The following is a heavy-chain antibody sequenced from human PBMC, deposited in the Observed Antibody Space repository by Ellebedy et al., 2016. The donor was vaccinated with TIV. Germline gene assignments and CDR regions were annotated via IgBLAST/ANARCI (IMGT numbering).Heavy chain of an antibody. CDR1: GGPITSDY. V-gene: IGHV4-59*12. CDR2: MSVSGLS. CDR3: ARGLPRLDGSGTPYWYFYL. J-gene: IGHJ2*01. D-gene: IGHD3-10*01. Sequence: MPGGSLRLSCTVSGGPITSDYWSWFRQPPGKGLEWIGYMSVSGLSNYNPSLKSRITISMDTSKNQFSLRLSSVTAADTAVYYCARGLPRLDGSGTPYWYFYLWGRGTLVIVSS.